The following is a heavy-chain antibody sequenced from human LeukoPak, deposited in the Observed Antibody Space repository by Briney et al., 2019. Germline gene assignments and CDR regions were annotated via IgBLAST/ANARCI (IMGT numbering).Heavy chain of an antibody. CDR2: IYYSGST. V-gene: IGHV4-59*01. J-gene: IGHJ4*02. Sequence: SETLSLTCAVYGGSFSSYYWSWIRQPPGKGLEWIGYIYYSGSTNYNPSLKSRVTISVDTSKNQFSLKLSSVTAADTAVYYCARVVNYYDSSGPDYWGQGTLVTVSS. CDR3: ARVVNYYDSSGPDY. D-gene: IGHD3-22*01. CDR1: GGSFSSYY.